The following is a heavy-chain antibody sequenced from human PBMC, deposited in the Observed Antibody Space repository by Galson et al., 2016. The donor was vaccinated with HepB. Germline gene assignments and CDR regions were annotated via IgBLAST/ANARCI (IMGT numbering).Heavy chain of an antibody. CDR1: GGSISSDAW. D-gene: IGHD1-26*01. CDR2: IHHSGIT. V-gene: IGHV4-4*02. CDR3: ARGPLPPYSGVYFNT. J-gene: IGHJ4*02. Sequence: TLSLTCAVSGGSISSDAWWSWVRQPPRKGLEWIGEIHHSGITNYNPSLKSRVTISVDRSKNQFSLEVSSVTAAETAVYYCARGPLPPYSGVYFNTWGQGTLVTVSS.